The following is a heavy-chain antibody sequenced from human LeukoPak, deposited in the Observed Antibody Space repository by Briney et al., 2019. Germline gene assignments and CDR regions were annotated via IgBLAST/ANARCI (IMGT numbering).Heavy chain of an antibody. CDR2: INHSGST. Sequence: PSETLSLTCAVYGGSFSGYYWSWIRQPPGKGLEWIGEINHSGSTNYNPSLKSRVTISVDTSKNQFSLKLSSVTAADTAVYYCARVGIMITFGGATESNWFDPWGQGTLVTVSS. CDR1: GGSFSGYY. CDR3: ARVGIMITFGGATESNWFDP. V-gene: IGHV4-34*01. D-gene: IGHD3-16*01. J-gene: IGHJ5*02.